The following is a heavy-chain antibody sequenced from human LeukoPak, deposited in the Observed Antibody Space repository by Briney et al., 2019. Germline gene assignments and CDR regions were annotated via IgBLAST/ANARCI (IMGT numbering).Heavy chain of an antibody. CDR2: LGTAGDT. CDR3: AKAGVSGGAFDI. J-gene: IGHJ3*02. Sequence: GGSLRLSCAASGFILSNYAMHWVRQPAGKGLEWVSALGTAGDTFYPGSVKGRFTISRDNAKNSLYLQMNSLRAEDTALYYCAKAGVSGGAFDIWGQGTMVTVSS. V-gene: IGHV3-13*01. CDR1: GFILSNYA.